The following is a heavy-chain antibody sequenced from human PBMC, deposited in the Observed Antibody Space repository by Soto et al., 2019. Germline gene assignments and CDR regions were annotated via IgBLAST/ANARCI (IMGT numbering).Heavy chain of an antibody. D-gene: IGHD1-7*01. CDR2: IFPGDSDT. CDR3: GRGGIIGTPPDY. CDR1: GYNFGAYW. Sequence: GGSLKISCQGSGYNFGAYWIGWVRQMPGKGLEWMGIIFPGDSDTRYRPSFQGQVTISVDRSINTAYLQWSSLKASDTAMYFCGRGGIIGTPPDYWGQGTQVTVSS. J-gene: IGHJ4*02. V-gene: IGHV5-51*01.